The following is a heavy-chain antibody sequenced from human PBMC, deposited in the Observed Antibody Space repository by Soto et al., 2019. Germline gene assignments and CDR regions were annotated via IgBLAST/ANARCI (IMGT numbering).Heavy chain of an antibody. V-gene: IGHV1-18*01. J-gene: IGHJ6*02. CDR3: ARDRWAGVRYFDWLHLYYYYGMDV. Sequence: QVQLVQSGAEVKKPGASVKVSCKASGYTFTSYGISWVRQAPGQGLEWMGWISAYNGNTNYAQKLQGRVTMTTDTSTSTAYMELRSLRSDDTAVYYCARDRWAGVRYFDWLHLYYYYGMDVWGQGTTVTVSS. D-gene: IGHD3-9*01. CDR2: ISAYNGNT. CDR1: GYTFTSYG.